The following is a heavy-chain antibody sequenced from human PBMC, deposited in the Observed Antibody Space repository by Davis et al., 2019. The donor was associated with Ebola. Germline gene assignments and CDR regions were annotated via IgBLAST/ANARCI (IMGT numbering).Heavy chain of an antibody. CDR1: GFTFSSYA. Sequence: GESLKISCAASGFTFSSYAMSWVRRAPGKGLEWVSVISDTGDTTYYADSVKGRFTISRDTSKNTLYLQMNSLRDEDTAVYYCARDLDWSFDSWGQGTLVTVSS. CDR3: ARDLDWSFDS. J-gene: IGHJ4*02. V-gene: IGHV3-23*01. D-gene: IGHD1-1*01. CDR2: ISDTGDTT.